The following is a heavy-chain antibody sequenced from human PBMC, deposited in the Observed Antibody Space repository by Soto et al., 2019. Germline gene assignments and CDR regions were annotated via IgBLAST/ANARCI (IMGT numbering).Heavy chain of an antibody. Sequence: TLSLTCTVSGASISIGGYFWSWIRQHPGKGLEWIGHIYYNGSTYYNPSLKSRLTISVDTSKNEFSLRLTSVTAADTAVYFCATDEYFGSEIDFYYYAMDVWGQGTTVTVS. CDR3: ATDEYFGSEIDFYYYAMDV. CDR1: GASISIGGYF. J-gene: IGHJ6*02. V-gene: IGHV4-31*03. CDR2: IYYNGST. D-gene: IGHD3-10*01.